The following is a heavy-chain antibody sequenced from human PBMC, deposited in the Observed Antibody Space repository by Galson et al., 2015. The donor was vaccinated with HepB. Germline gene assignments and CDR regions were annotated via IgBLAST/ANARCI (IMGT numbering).Heavy chain of an antibody. CDR2: IYHGGNT. J-gene: IGHJ4*02. CDR1: RGSIPSSNW. Sequence: LSLTCVVSRGSIPSSNWCSWVRQPPGKGLEWIGVIYHGGNTHNNPSLMSRVTMSVDKSRNQFSLMLTSVTAADTALYYCAVHIALPATMGFYSRGQETLVTVSS. V-gene: IGHV4-4*02. CDR3: AVHIALPATMGFYS. D-gene: IGHD5-12*01.